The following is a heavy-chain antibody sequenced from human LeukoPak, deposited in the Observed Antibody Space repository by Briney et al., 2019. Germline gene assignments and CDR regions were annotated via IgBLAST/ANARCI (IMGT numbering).Heavy chain of an antibody. CDR2: INPNSGGT. CDR1: GYTFTGYY. CDR3: ARGIIGSGSYYPSPSYYYGMDV. Sequence: ASVKVSCKASGYTFTGYYMHWVRQAPGQGLEWMGWINPNSGGTNYAQKFQGRVTMTRDTSISTAYMELSRLRSDDTAVYYCARGIIGSGSYYPSPSYYYGMDVWGQGTTVTVSS. D-gene: IGHD3-10*01. V-gene: IGHV1-2*02. J-gene: IGHJ6*02.